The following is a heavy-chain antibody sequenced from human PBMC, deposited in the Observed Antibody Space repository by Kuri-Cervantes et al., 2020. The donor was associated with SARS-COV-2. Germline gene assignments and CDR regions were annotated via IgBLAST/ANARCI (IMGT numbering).Heavy chain of an antibody. CDR3: AHHPTVASACYFDY. V-gene: IGHV2-5*02. J-gene: IGHJ4*02. CDR1: GFSLSTSGVG. Sequence: SGPTLVKPTHTHTLTCTFSGFSLSTSGVGVGWIRQPPGKALEWLALIYWDDEKRYSPSLKSRLTITKDTSKNQVVLTMTNMDPVDTATYYCAHHPTVASACYFDYWGQGTLVTVSS. CDR2: IYWDDEK. D-gene: IGHD4-23*01.